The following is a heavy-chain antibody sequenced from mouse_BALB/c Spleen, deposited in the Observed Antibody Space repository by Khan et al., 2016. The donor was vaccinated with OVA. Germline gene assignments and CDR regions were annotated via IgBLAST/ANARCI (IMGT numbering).Heavy chain of an antibody. V-gene: IGHV1S81*02. CDR1: GYTFTSYW. CDR3: TRGGYGSLAY. Sequence: QVQLQQSGAELVKPGASVKLSCKASGYTFTSYWMHWVKQRPGQGLDWIGYINPSDGRSHYNENFKNKATLTVDKSSSTASMQLSSLTSEDSAVYFCTRGGYGSLAYWGQGTLVTVSA. D-gene: IGHD2-2*01. CDR2: INPSDGRS. J-gene: IGHJ3*01.